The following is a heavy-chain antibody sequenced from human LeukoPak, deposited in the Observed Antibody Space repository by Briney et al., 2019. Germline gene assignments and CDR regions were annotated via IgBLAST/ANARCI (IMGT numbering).Heavy chain of an antibody. V-gene: IGHV3-21*01. Sequence: GGSLRLSCAASGFTFSSYSMNWVRQAPGKGLEWVSSISSSSSYIYYADSVKGRFTISRDNAKNSLYLQMNSLRAEDTAVYYCARGGYDFWSGDYFDYWGQGTLVTVSS. CDR3: ARGGYDFWSGDYFDY. CDR1: GFTFSSYS. D-gene: IGHD3-3*01. J-gene: IGHJ4*02. CDR2: ISSSSSYI.